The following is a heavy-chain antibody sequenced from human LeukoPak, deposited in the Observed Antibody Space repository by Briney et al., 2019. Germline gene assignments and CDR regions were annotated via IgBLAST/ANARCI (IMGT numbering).Heavy chain of an antibody. CDR2: ISSSGSTI. CDR1: GFTSSSYE. CDR3: ARVGRRAAIPNYYFDY. Sequence: PGGSLRLSCAASGFTSSSYEMNWVRQAPGKGLEWVSYISSSGSTIYYADSVKGRFTISRDNAKNSLYLQMNSLRAEDTAVYYCARVGRRAAIPNYYFDYWGQGTLVTVSS. D-gene: IGHD2-2*01. V-gene: IGHV3-48*03. J-gene: IGHJ4*02.